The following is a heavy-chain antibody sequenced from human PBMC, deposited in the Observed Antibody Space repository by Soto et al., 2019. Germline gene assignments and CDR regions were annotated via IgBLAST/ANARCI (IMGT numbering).Heavy chain of an antibody. J-gene: IGHJ5*02. D-gene: IGHD5-18*01. V-gene: IGHV4-59*08. CDR3: ARGRGYSYGLDP. Sequence: PSETLSLTCTVSGGSISGYFWSWIRQPPGKGLEWIAYIYSSEYTDYNPSLKSRVAISLDTSKNQFSLSLSSVTATDTAVYYCARGRGYSYGLDPWGQGTLVTVSS. CDR2: IYSSEYT. CDR1: GGSISGYF.